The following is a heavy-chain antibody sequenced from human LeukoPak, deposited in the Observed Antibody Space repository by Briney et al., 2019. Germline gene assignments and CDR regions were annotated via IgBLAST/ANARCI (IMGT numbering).Heavy chain of an antibody. CDR1: GYTFTGYY. CDR3: ARLDSYYDILTGHFDY. V-gene: IGHV1-2*02. Sequence: GASVKVSCKASGYTFTGYYMHWVRQAPGQGLEWMGWINPNSGGTNYAQKFQDRVTMTRDTSISTAYLQWSSLKASDTAMYYCARLDSYYDILTGHFDYWGQGTLVTVSS. CDR2: INPNSGGT. D-gene: IGHD3-9*01. J-gene: IGHJ4*02.